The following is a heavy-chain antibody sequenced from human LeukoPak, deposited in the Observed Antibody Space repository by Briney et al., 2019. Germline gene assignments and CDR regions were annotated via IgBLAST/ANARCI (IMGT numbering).Heavy chain of an antibody. CDR3: ARGRVSSSTWYSTYYYFFYMDF. D-gene: IGHD4-11*01. J-gene: IGHJ6*03. CDR1: NDSITMYY. V-gene: IGHV4-59*01. CDR2: VDHTGST. Sequence: PSETLSLTCTVSNDSITMYYWTWIRQPPGKGLEWIGYVDHTGSTKFNPSLNGRVSISRDTSNNFFSLRLRSVTAADTAVYFCARGRVSSSTWYSTYYYFFYMDFWGKGTTVTVSS.